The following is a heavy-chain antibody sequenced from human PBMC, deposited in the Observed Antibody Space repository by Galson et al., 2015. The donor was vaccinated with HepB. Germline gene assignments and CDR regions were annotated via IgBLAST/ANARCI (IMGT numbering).Heavy chain of an antibody. D-gene: IGHD3-10*01. CDR2: IWYDGSNK. J-gene: IGHJ6*02. V-gene: IGHV3-33*08. Sequence: SLRLSCAASGFTFSSYGMHWVRQAPGKGLAWVAVIWYDGSNKYYADSMKGRFTISRGNSKNTLYLQMNSLRAEDTAVYYCARDPARGVFNPRVDVWGQGTTVTVSS. CDR1: GFTFSSYG. CDR3: ARDPARGVFNPRVDV.